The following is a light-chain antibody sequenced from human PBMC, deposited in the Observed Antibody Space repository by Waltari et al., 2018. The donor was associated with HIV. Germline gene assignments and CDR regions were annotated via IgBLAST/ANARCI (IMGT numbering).Light chain of an antibody. Sequence: QSALTPPLTVSGSPGQSVTISCTGTSSDVCGYNFVSWYQQHPGKAPKLVIYDVSKWPSGVPDRFSGSKSGNTASLTISGLQAEDEADYYCCSYTGSYTWVFGGGTELTVL. CDR1: SSDVCGYNF. CDR2: DVS. J-gene: IGLJ3*02. V-gene: IGLV2-11*01. CDR3: CSYTGSYTWV.